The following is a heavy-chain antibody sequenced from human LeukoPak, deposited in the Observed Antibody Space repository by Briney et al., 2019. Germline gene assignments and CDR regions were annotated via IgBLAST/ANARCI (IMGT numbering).Heavy chain of an antibody. CDR1: GFTFGSHA. CDR2: IFGSGGSP. Sequence: QPGGSLRLSREASGFTFGSHAMYWVRQAPGKGLEWVAGIFGSGGSPHYADPVKGRFTISRDNSRNTVYLQINSLRAEDTAVYYCGKTTVGYSSGQKPAWPVDYWGQGTLVTVSS. J-gene: IGHJ4*02. CDR3: GKTTVGYSSGQKPAWPVDY. V-gene: IGHV3-23*01. D-gene: IGHD5-18*01.